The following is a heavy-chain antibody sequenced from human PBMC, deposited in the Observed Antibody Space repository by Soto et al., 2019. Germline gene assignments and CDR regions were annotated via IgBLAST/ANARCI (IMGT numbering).Heavy chain of an antibody. CDR3: VKDLAASGWFDP. CDR1: GFMFSGYA. Sequence: EVQLLESGGGLAQPGESLTLSCAASGFMFSGYAMSWVRQAPGKGLEWVSAVSNGGTSTSYADSVKGRFTISRDNSKNTLYLQMSSLGAEDTALYYCVKDLAASGWFDPWGQGTLVIVSS. J-gene: IGHJ5*02. CDR2: VSNGGTST. V-gene: IGHV3-23*01. D-gene: IGHD2-15*01.